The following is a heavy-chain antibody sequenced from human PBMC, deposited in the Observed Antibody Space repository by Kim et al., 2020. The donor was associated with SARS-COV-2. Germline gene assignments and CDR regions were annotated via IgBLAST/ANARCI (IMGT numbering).Heavy chain of an antibody. CDR3: VINAYADHIEH. CDR2: IYFDYST. J-gene: IGHJ4*02. V-gene: IGHV3-66*01. Sequence: GGSLRLSCAASAFSVNSNYMTWVCQAPGKGLEWVSFIYFDYSTYYSDPLTGRLAISRDISTNTLYFQLDRPLVEDAATSYCVINAYADHIEHWGQRTVVT. D-gene: IGHD2-2*01. CDR1: AFSVNSNY.